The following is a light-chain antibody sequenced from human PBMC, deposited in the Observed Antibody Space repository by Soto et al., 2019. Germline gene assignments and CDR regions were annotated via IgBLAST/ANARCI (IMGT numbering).Light chain of an antibody. V-gene: IGKV1-12*01. CDR3: QQGDSFPIT. CDR1: QSIGSW. Sequence: DIQMTQSPSSVSASVGDRVTITCRASQSIGSWLAWYQQKPGTVPKLLIYAASSLQSGVPSRFSGSGAGTEFTLTITSLQPEDFGTYYCQQGDSFPITFSQGTRLEIK. J-gene: IGKJ5*01. CDR2: AAS.